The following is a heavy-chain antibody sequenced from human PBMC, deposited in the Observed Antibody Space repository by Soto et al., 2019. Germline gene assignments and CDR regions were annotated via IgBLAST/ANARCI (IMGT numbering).Heavy chain of an antibody. J-gene: IGHJ4*02. CDR2: IFYGGST. CDR3: AKYQTSTMMDY. CDR1: DDSITSGAYY. Sequence: SETLSLTCTVSDDSITSGAYYWGLIRQPPGEGLQWIGTIFYGGSTYSNPSLRSRVTISVDTSKNQFSLMLSSVTAADTAVYYCAKYQTSTMMDYWGQGTLVTVSS. D-gene: IGHD3-22*01. V-gene: IGHV4-39*01.